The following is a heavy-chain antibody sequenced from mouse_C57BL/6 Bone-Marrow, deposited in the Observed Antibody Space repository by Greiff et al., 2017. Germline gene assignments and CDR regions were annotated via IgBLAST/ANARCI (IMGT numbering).Heavy chain of an antibody. D-gene: IGHD1-1*01. CDR2: ISYDGSN. J-gene: IGHJ2*01. CDR1: GYSITSGYY. CDR3: AREDYGSFYYFDY. Sequence: EVKVEESGPGLVKPSQSLSLTCSVTGYSITSGYYWNWIRQFPGNKLEWMGYISYDGSNNYNPSLKNRISITRDTSKNQFFLKLNSVTTEDTATYYCAREDYGSFYYFDYWGQGTTLTVSS. V-gene: IGHV3-6*01.